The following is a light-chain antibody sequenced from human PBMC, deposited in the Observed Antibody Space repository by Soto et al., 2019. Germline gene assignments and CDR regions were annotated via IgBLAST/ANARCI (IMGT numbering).Light chain of an antibody. CDR2: AAA. CDR1: QTINTY. V-gene: IGKV1-39*01. CDR3: MQALQTPYT. J-gene: IGKJ2*01. Sequence: DIQMTQSPSSLSVSVGDRVTITCRASQTINTYLNWYQQKPGQAPKLLIYAAATLQSGMPSRFSGSASGTDFTLKISRVEAEYVGVYYCMQALQTPYTFGQGTKLEIK.